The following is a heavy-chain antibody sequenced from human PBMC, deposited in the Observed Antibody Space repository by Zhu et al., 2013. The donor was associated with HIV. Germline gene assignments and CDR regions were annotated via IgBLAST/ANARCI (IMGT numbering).Heavy chain of an antibody. CDR2: LYHSGST. CDR3: ARFPHGSANGNNWLDP. D-gene: IGHD6-13*01. V-gene: IGHV4-38-2*02. J-gene: IGHJ5*02. CDR1: GYSINSGYY. Sequence: QVQLQESGPGLVKPSETLSLTCTVSGYSINSGYYWGWIRQPPGKGLEWIGSLYHSGSTYYNPSLKSRVTISVDRSKNQFSLNLSSVTAADTAVYYCARFPHGSANGNNWLDPWGQGTLVTVSS.